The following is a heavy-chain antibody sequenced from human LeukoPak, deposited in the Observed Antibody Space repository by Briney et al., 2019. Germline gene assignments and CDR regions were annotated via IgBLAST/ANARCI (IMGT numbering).Heavy chain of an antibody. CDR2: TNPNSGDT. CDR1: GYTFTGYY. J-gene: IGHJ4*02. V-gene: IGHV1-2*02. CDR3: ARTPGDSSAFDY. D-gene: IGHD6-6*01. Sequence: ASVKVSCKASGYTFTGYYIHWVRQAPGQGLEWMGWTNPNSGDTNYAQKFQGRVTMTRDTSISTAYMDLSSLRSDDTALYYCARTPGDSSAFDYWGQGTLVTVSS.